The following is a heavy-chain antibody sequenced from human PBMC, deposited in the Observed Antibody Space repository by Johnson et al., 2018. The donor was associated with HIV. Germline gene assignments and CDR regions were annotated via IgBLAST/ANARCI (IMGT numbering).Heavy chain of an antibody. D-gene: IGHD6-6*01. Sequence: QEKLVESGGGVVQRGGSLRLSCVASGFTFSSYGMHWVRQAPGKGLEWVAFIRYDGTNKYYGDSVKGRFTVSRDNSKNTLYLQMNSLRAEDTAVYYCARAASIAARGADAFDIWGQGTMVTVSS. CDR3: ARAASIAARGADAFDI. J-gene: IGHJ3*02. V-gene: IGHV3-30*02. CDR1: GFTFSSYG. CDR2: IRYDGTNK.